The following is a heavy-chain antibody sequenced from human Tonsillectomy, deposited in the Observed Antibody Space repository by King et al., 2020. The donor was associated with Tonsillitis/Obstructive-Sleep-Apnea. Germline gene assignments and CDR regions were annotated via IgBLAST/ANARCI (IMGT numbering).Heavy chain of an antibody. D-gene: IGHD2-15*01. Sequence: VQLVESGSELKKPGVSVKVSCKASGYTFTTYAMNWVRQAPGQGLEWMGWINTNTGNPTYAQGFTGRFVFSLDTSVSTAYLQISSLKAEDTAVYYCAREGHGILYYMDFWGKGTTVTVSS. CDR3: AREGHGILYYMDF. CDR2: INTNTGNP. J-gene: IGHJ6*03. CDR1: GYTFTTYA. V-gene: IGHV7-4-1*02.